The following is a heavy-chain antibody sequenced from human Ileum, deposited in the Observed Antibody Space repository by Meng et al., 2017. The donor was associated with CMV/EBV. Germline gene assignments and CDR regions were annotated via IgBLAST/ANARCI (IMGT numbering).Heavy chain of an antibody. CDR3: ARVIDSGRYGFWFDP. CDR1: GLSFSTYW. V-gene: IGHV3-74*01. Sequence: GESLKISCAASGLSFSTYWMHWVRQVPAKGLVWVSRINGDGSSTNYADSVKGRFSISRDNAKNTLYLQMNSLRAEDTAVYYCARVIDSGRYGFWFDPWGQGTLVTSPQ. CDR2: INGDGSST. J-gene: IGHJ5*02. D-gene: IGHD1-26*01.